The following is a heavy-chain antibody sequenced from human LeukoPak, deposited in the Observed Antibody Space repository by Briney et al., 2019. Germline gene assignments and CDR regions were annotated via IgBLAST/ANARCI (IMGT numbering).Heavy chain of an antibody. CDR3: ATSPGKGYYYYYMDV. J-gene: IGHJ6*03. CDR2: IYYSGST. Sequence: PGGSLRLSCAASGFTVSSNYMSWIRQPPGKGLEWIGYIYYSGSTNYNPSLKSRVTISVDTSKNQFSLKLSSVTAADTAVYYCATSPGKGYYYYYMDVWGKGTTVTVSS. CDR1: GFTVSSNY. V-gene: IGHV4-59*02.